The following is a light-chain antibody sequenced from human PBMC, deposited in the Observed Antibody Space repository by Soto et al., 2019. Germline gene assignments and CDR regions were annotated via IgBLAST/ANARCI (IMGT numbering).Light chain of an antibody. V-gene: IGKV1-39*01. CDR3: QQSYNLPRT. CDR1: QTISSY. Sequence: DIQMTQSPSSLSASVGDRVTINCRASQTISSYLNSYQQKPGKAPKLLIYGASALQSGVPPRFSSSGYGTDFTLTIRSLQPEDFATYYCQQSYNLPRTFGPGTKVDIK. J-gene: IGKJ3*01. CDR2: GAS.